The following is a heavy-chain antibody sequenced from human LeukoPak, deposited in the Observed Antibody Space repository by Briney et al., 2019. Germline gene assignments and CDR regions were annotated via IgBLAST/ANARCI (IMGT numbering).Heavy chain of an antibody. CDR3: AKDKGDY. V-gene: IGHV3-23*01. CDR2: ISDDGGDT. J-gene: IGHJ4*02. CDR1: GFTFSNYA. Sequence: GGSLRLSCAASGFTFSNYAMSWVRQAPGKGLEWVSAISDDGGDTKYAESVKGRFTISRDNSKNTLYLQMNSLRAEDTAVYYCAKDKGDYWGQGTLVTVSS.